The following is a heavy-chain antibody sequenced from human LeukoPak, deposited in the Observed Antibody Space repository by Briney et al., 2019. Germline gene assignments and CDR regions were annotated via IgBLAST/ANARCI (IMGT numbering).Heavy chain of an antibody. D-gene: IGHD3-3*01. Sequence: SQTLSLTCTVSGGSISSGSYYWSWIRQPAGKGLEWIGRIYTSGSTNYNPSLKSRVTISVDTSKNQFSLKLSSVTAADTDVYYCARTEEIFGVVISYYFDYWGQGTLVTVSS. CDR2: IYTSGST. CDR1: GGSISSGSYY. CDR3: ARTEEIFGVVISYYFDY. V-gene: IGHV4-61*02. J-gene: IGHJ4*02.